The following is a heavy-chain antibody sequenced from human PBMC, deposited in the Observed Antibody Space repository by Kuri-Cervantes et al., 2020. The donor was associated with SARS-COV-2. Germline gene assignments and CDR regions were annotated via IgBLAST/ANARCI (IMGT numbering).Heavy chain of an antibody. V-gene: IGHV3-33*08. CDR1: GFTFSSYS. CDR3: AWDGMKLWEGIYYYYYGMDV. CDR2: IWYYGSNK. Sequence: GESLKISCAASGFTFSSYSMNWVRQAPGKGLEWVAIIWYYGSNKYCADSVKGRFTISRDNSKNTLYLQMNSLIAEYTAVYYCAWDGMKLWEGIYYYYYGMDVWGQGTTVTVSS. D-gene: IGHD5-18*01. J-gene: IGHJ6*02.